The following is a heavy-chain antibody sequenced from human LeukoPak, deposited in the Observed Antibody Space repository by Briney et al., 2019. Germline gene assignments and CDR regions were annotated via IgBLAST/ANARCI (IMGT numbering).Heavy chain of an antibody. CDR3: AKDREWLVGATGYFDY. Sequence: GGSLRLSCAASGFTFSSYGMHWVRQAPGKGLEWVAFIRYDGSNKYYADSVKGRFTISRDNSKNTLYLQMNSLRAEDTAVYYCAKDREWLVGATGYFDYWGQGTLVTVSS. J-gene: IGHJ4*02. CDR2: IRYDGSNK. CDR1: GFTFSSYG. V-gene: IGHV3-30*02. D-gene: IGHD1-26*01.